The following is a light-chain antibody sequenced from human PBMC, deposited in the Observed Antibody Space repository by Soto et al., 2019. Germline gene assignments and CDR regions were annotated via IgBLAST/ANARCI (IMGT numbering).Light chain of an antibody. Sequence: DIQMTQSPSTLSASVGDSVTITCRASQTVSNWLAWYQQKPGKAPKLLIYKASSLESGVPSRFSGSGSGTEFTLTISSLQPDDFAIYYCQQYNSYSDFGQGTRLEIK. CDR3: QQYNSYSD. J-gene: IGKJ5*01. CDR1: QTVSNW. CDR2: KAS. V-gene: IGKV1-5*03.